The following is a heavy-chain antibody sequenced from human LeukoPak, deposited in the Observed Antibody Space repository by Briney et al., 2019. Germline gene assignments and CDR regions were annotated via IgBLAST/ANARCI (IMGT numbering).Heavy chain of an antibody. CDR3: TRVDKGVVATLSPFDY. CDR2: IRSKAYGGTT. Sequence: GGSLRLSCAASGFNFGSYSMTWVRQAPGKGLEWVGFIRSKAYGGTTEYAASVKGRFTISRDDSKSIAYLQMNSLKTEDTAVYYCTRVDKGVVATLSPFDYWGQGTLVTVSS. J-gene: IGHJ4*02. CDR1: GFNFGSYS. D-gene: IGHD5-12*01. V-gene: IGHV3-49*04.